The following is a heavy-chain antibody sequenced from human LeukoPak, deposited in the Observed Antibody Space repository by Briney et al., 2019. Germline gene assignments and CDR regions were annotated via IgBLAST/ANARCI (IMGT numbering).Heavy chain of an antibody. V-gene: IGHV3-74*01. Sequence: GGSLRLSCAASGFTFSNYWMHWVRHAPGKGLVWVSHINIDGSSTNYADSVKGRFTISRDNSKNTLYLQMNSLRAEDTAVYYCAKDRALMVRGVIDYWGQGTLVTVSS. CDR2: INIDGSST. D-gene: IGHD3-10*01. J-gene: IGHJ4*02. CDR1: GFTFSNYW. CDR3: AKDRALMVRGVIDY.